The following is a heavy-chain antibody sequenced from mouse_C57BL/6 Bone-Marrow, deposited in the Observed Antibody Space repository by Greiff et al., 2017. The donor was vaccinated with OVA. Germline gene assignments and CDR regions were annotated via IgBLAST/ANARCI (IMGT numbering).Heavy chain of an antibody. Sequence: QVQLQQPGAELVKPGASVKLSCKASGYTFTSYWMQWVKQRPGQGLEWIGEIDPSDSYTNYNQKFKGKATLTVDTSSSTAYMQLSSLTSEDSAVYYCARVDGSLAYWGQGTVVTVSA. V-gene: IGHV1-50*01. J-gene: IGHJ3*01. D-gene: IGHD2-3*01. CDR2: IDPSDSYT. CDR1: GYTFTSYW. CDR3: ARVDGSLAY.